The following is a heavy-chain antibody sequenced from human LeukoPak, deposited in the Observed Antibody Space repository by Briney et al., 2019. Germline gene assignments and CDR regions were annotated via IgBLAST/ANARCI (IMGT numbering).Heavy chain of an antibody. V-gene: IGHV1-18*01. D-gene: IGHD1-26*01. CDR2: ISAYNGNT. J-gene: IGHJ4*02. CDR3: ARGTPSGTYLY. CDR1: GYTFTNFG. Sequence: GASVKVSCKASGYTFTNFGISWVRQAPGQGLEWMGWISAYNGNTNYAQRLQGRVTMTTDTSTSTAYMELRSLRSDDTAVYYCARGTPSGTYLYWGQGTLVTVSS.